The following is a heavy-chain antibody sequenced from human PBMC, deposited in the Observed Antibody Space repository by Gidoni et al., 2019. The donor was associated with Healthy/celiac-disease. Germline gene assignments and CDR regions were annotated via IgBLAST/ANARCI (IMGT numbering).Heavy chain of an antibody. J-gene: IGHJ4*02. CDR3: TRGDIVVVVAATGFDY. Sequence: EVQLVESGGGLVTPGRSLRLSCTASGFTFGDYAMSWFRQAPGKGVEWVGLSRSKAYGGTTEDAASVKGRFTISRDDSKSIAYLQMNSLKTEDTAVYYCTRGDIVVVVAATGFDYWGQGTLVTVSS. CDR2: SRSKAYGGTT. D-gene: IGHD2-15*01. CDR1: GFTFGDYA. V-gene: IGHV3-49*05.